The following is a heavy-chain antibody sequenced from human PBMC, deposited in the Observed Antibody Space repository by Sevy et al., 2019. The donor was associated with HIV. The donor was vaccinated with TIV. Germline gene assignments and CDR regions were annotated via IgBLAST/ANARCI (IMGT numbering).Heavy chain of an antibody. Sequence: GGYLRLSCAASGFTFSSYSMNWVRQAPGKGLERVSYISSSSSTIYYADSVKGRFTISRDNAKNSLYLQMNSLRDEDKAVYYCAGPHCSGGSCYHDAFDIWGQGTMVHVSS. CDR1: GFTFSSYS. CDR3: AGPHCSGGSCYHDAFDI. V-gene: IGHV3-48*02. D-gene: IGHD2-15*01. CDR2: ISSSSSTI. J-gene: IGHJ3*02.